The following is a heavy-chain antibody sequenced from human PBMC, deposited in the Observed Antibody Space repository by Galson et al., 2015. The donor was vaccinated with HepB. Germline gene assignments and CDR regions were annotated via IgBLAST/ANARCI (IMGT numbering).Heavy chain of an antibody. Sequence: SLRLSCAASGFTFSSYAMHWVRQAPGKGLEWVAVISYDGSNKYHADSVKGRFTISRDNSKNTLYLRMNSLRAEDTAVYYCARDYASSWYFNHYYGMDVWGQGTTVTVSS. CDR2: ISYDGSNK. J-gene: IGHJ6*02. CDR3: ARDYASSWYFNHYYGMDV. V-gene: IGHV3-30*04. D-gene: IGHD6-13*01. CDR1: GFTFSSYA.